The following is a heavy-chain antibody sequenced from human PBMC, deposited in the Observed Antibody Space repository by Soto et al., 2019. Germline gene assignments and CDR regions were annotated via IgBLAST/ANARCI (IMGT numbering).Heavy chain of an antibody. CDR3: AHRPRGYAYYFDY. CDR1: GFSLSTRGVA. J-gene: IGHJ4*02. CDR2: IYWDEDK. V-gene: IGHV2-5*02. D-gene: IGHD5-12*01. Sequence: QITLKESGPTLVKPTQTLTLTCTFSGFSLSTRGVAVGWFRQPPGKALEWLALIYWDEDKWYSPSLKSRLTITDDTSKTQSVLAKTNMDPVDTATYYSAHRPRGYAYYFDYWGQGTLVTVSS.